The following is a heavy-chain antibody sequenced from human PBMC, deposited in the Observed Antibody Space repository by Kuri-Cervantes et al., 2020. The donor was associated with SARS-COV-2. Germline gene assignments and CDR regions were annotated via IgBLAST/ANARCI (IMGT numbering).Heavy chain of an antibody. V-gene: IGHV1-2*02. CDR1: GYTFTGYY. Sequence: ASVKVSCKASGYTFTGYYMHWVRQAPGQGLEWMGWINPNSGGTNYAQKFQGRVTMTRDTSISTAYMELSSLRSEDTAVYYCAAGLPAAMDYYCYHMDVWGKGTTVTVSS. D-gene: IGHD2-2*01. CDR2: INPNSGGT. J-gene: IGHJ6*03. CDR3: AAGLPAAMDYYCYHMDV.